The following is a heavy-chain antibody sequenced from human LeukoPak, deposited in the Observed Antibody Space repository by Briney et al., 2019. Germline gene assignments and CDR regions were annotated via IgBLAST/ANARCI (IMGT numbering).Heavy chain of an antibody. CDR1: GGSFSGYY. J-gene: IGHJ4*02. V-gene: IGHV4-34*01. CDR2: INHSGST. Sequence: SETLSLTCAVYGGSFSGYYWSWIRQPPGKGLEWIGEINHSGSTYYNPSLKSRLTISIDTSRNQFSLRLTSVTAADTALYYCARGVVVLKTKLGGWEYWGPRTLVTVSS. CDR3: ARGVVVLKTKLGGWEY. D-gene: IGHD6-19*01.